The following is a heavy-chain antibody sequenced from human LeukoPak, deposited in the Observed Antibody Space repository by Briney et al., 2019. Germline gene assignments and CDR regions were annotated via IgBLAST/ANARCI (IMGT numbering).Heavy chain of an antibody. CDR1: GGSFSGYY. V-gene: IGHV4-34*01. D-gene: IGHD2-2*02. J-gene: IGHJ6*03. CDR3: ARHGSGAAAIQYYYYYYMDV. CDR2: INHSGST. Sequence: PSETLSLTCAVYGGSFSGYYWSWIRQPPGKGLEWIGEINHSGSTNYNPSLKSRVTISVDTSKNQFSLKLSSVTAADTAVYYCARHGSGAAAIQYYYYYYMDVWGKGTTVTVSS.